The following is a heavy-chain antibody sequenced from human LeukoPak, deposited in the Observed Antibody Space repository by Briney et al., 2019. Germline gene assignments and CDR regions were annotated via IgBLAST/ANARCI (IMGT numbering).Heavy chain of an antibody. V-gene: IGHV3-21*01. Sequence: GGSLRLSCAASGFTFSSYSMNWVRQAPGKGLEWVSSISSSSSYIYYADSVKGRFTISRDNAKNSLYLQMNSLRAEDTAVYYCARGSFRWELLYAFDIWGQGTMVTVSS. CDR1: GFTFSSYS. D-gene: IGHD1-26*01. CDR3: ARGSFRWELLYAFDI. J-gene: IGHJ3*02. CDR2: ISSSSSYI.